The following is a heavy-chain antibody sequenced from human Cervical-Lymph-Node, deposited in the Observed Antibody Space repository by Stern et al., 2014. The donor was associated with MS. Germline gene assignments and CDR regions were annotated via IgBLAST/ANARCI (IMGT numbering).Heavy chain of an antibody. J-gene: IGHJ4*02. V-gene: IGHV5-51*01. CDR2: IYPYDSDT. Sequence: EVQLVESGAEVKKPGESLKFSFKLSGYSFTIYYIAWVRQMPGKGLEWMRVIYPYDSDTTYSPSFQGQVTISADKSIPTAYLQWSSLRASDAAMYYCARHVQGFDYWGQGTLVTVSS. CDR1: GYSFTIYY. CDR3: ARHVQGFDY.